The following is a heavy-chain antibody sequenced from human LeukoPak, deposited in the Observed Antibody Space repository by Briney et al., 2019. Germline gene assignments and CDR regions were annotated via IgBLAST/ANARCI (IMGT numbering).Heavy chain of an antibody. CDR3: ARRDRYVWGSYRYTHNWFDP. J-gene: IGHJ5*02. V-gene: IGHV4-38-2*02. D-gene: IGHD3-16*02. Sequence: SETPSLTCTVSGYSISSGYYWGWIRQPPGKGLEWIGEINHSGSTNYNPSLKSRVTISVDTSKNQFSLKLSSVTAADTAVYYCARRDRYVWGSYRYTHNWFDPWGQGTLVTVSS. CDR2: INHSGST. CDR1: GYSISSGYY.